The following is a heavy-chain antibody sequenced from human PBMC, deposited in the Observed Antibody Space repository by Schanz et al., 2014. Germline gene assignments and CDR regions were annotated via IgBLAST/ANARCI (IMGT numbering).Heavy chain of an antibody. CDR2: ISYSGST. CDR3: ARDRGHGDLPGDI. D-gene: IGHD4-17*01. V-gene: IGHV4-31*03. J-gene: IGHJ3*02. Sequence: QVQLQESGPGLAKPSQTLSLTCTVSGGSVSSGGDYWSWIRQHPGKGLEWIGFISYSGSTYYNPSLKSRITISVDTTKNQFSRNLSSATAADAGVYDCARDRGHGDLPGDIWGQGTMVTVSS. CDR1: GGSVSSGGDY.